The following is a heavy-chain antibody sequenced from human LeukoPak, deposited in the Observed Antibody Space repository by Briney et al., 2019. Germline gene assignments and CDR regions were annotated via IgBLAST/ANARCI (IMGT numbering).Heavy chain of an antibody. CDR3: AKRGVVIRVVLVGFHKEAYYFDS. D-gene: IGHD3-10*01. Sequence: PGGSLRLSCAVSGITLSNYGMSWVRQAPGKGLGLVAGISGSGGSTNYADSVKGRFTISRDNPKNTLYLQMNSLRAEDTAVYFCAKRGVVIRVVLVGFHKEAYYFDSWGQGALVTVSS. J-gene: IGHJ4*02. CDR1: GITLSNYG. CDR2: ISGSGGST. V-gene: IGHV3-23*01.